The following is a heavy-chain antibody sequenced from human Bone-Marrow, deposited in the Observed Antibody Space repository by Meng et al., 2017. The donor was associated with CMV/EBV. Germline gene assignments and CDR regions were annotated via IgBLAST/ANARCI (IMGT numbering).Heavy chain of an antibody. V-gene: IGHV4-61*01. CDR1: GGSVSSGSYY. Sequence: GSLRLSCTVSGGSVSSGSYYWSWIRQPPGKGLEWIGYIYYSGSTNYNPSLKSRVTISVDTSKNQFSLKLSSVTAADTAVYYCARARFSWMKLRGGMDVWGQGTTVTVSS. J-gene: IGHJ6*02. CDR3: ARARFSWMKLRGGMDV. CDR2: IYYSGST. D-gene: IGHD3-3*01.